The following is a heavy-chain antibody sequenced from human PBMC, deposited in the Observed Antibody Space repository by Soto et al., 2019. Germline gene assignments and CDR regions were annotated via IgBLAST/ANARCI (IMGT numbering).Heavy chain of an antibody. J-gene: IGHJ3*02. CDR1: GFTVTEIS. CDR3: VREPRYCSGGSCSIMGDAFDI. Sequence: EVQLVESGGGLVQPGGSLRLSCVASGFTVTEISMNWVRQAPGKGLEWVSVIYNEFTDYADSVRGRFSISTDSSKNALYLQMNRRRAEDSAVYYRVREPRYCSGGSCSIMGDAFDIWGQGTMVTVSS. V-gene: IGHV3-66*01. D-gene: IGHD2-15*01. CDR2: IYNEFT.